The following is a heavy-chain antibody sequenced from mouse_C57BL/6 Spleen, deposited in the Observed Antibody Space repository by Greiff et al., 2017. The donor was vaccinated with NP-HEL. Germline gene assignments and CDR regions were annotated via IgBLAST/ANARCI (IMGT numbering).Heavy chain of an antibody. CDR2: IYPRDGST. J-gene: IGHJ1*03. V-gene: IGHV1-78*01. CDR1: GYTFTDHT. Sequence: QVQLQQSDAELVKPGASVKISCKVSGYTFTDHTIHWMKQRPEQGLEWIGYIYPRDGSTKYNEKFKGKATLTADKSSSTAYMQLNSLTSEDSAVYFCARGDGYYDQYWYFDVWGTGTTVTVSS. D-gene: IGHD2-3*01. CDR3: ARGDGYYDQYWYFDV.